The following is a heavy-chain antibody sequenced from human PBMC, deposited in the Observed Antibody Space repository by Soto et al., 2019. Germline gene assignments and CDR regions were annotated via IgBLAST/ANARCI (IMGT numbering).Heavy chain of an antibody. CDR3: ARGDPLNYGFYPYWHYYGMDV. CDR2: ITTTGDT. CDR1: GFIFSSYD. V-gene: IGHV3-13*01. J-gene: IGHJ6*02. Sequence: GGSLRLSCAASGFIFSSYDVHWVRQAPGKGLEWVSVITTTGDTYYAASVKGRFTISRENAENSLYLQMNSLRAEDAAVYYCARGDPLNYGFYPYWHYYGMDVWGQGTTVTVSS. D-gene: IGHD3-3*01.